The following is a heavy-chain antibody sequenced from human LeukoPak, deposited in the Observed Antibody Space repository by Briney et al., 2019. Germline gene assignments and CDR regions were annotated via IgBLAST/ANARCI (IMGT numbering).Heavy chain of an antibody. V-gene: IGHV3-23*01. CDR3: AKQPSANYGF. CDR1: GFTFSDYA. CDR2: ISSRSTTI. D-gene: IGHD4-17*01. Sequence: HPGGSLRLSCAASGFTFSDYAMSWVRQAPGRGLEWVSLISSRSTTIYYAESVKGRFTISRDNSKNTLYLQMNSLRPDDTAVYYCAKQPSANYGFWGQGTLVTVFS. J-gene: IGHJ4*02.